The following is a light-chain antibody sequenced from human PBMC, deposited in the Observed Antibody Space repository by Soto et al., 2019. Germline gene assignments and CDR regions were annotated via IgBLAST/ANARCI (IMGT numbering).Light chain of an antibody. Sequence: QSALTQPASVSGSPGQSITISCTGTSSDVGGYNFVSWYQQHPGTAPKLMIYDVSNRTSGVSNRCSGSKSGNTASLTISGLQAADEADYYCSSYTSSSTPVFGGGTKLTVL. CDR1: SSDVGGYNF. V-gene: IGLV2-14*01. CDR3: SSYTSSSTPV. J-gene: IGLJ2*01. CDR2: DVS.